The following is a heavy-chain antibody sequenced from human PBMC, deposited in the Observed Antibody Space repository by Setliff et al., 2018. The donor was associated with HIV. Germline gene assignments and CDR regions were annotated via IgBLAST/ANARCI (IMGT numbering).Heavy chain of an antibody. CDR1: GDSISSDFY. CDR3: ARGQGCGGGCHYAFEM. CDR2: IYHSGNT. V-gene: IGHV4-38-2*02. J-gene: IGHJ3*02. D-gene: IGHD2-21*02. Sequence: SETLSLTCTVSGDSISSDFYWGWIRQPPGKGLEWIGSIYHSGNTYYMPSLQSRVTISVDMSKNQFSLNLNSVIAADTAVYYCARGQGCGGGCHYAFEMWGQGTMVTVSS.